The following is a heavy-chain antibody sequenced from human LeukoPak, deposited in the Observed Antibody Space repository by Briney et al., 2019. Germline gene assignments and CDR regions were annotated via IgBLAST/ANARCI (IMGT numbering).Heavy chain of an antibody. CDR3: AREGYYDQDDY. D-gene: IGHD3-22*01. CDR2: ISSSGSTI. V-gene: IGHV3-48*03. CDR1: GFTFSSYE. J-gene: IGHJ4*02. Sequence: GSLRLSCAASGFTFSSYEMNWVRQAPGKGLEGVSYISSSGSTIYYADSVKGRFTISRDNAKNSLYLQMNSLRAEDTAVYFCAREGYYDQDDYWGQGTLVTVSS.